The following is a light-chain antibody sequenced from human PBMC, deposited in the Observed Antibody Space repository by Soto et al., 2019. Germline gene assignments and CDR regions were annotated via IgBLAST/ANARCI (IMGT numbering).Light chain of an antibody. V-gene: IGLV2-14*01. CDR3: SSYTSSTTLVV. J-gene: IGLJ2*01. Sequence: QSALTQPASVSGSPGQSITISCTGTSSDVGGYKYVSWYQQHPGKAPKVMIYEVSNRPSGVSNRFSGSKSGNTASLTISGLQAEDEADYCCSSYTSSTTLVVFGGGTKLTVL. CDR2: EVS. CDR1: SSDVGGYKY.